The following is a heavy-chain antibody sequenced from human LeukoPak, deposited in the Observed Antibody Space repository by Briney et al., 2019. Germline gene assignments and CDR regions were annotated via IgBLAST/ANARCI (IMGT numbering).Heavy chain of an antibody. D-gene: IGHD6-19*01. Sequence: PGRSLRLSCAASGFTFSSYAMHWVRQAPGKGLEWVAVISYDGSNKYYADSVKGRFTISRDNSKNTLYLQMNSLRAEDTAVHYCARDLGGWSAWGQGTLVTVSS. CDR3: ARDLGGWSA. V-gene: IGHV3-30-3*01. CDR1: GFTFSSYA. J-gene: IGHJ5*02. CDR2: ISYDGSNK.